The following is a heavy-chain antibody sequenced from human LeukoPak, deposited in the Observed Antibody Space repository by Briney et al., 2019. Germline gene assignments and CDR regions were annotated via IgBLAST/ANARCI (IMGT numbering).Heavy chain of an antibody. D-gene: IGHD3-10*01. Sequence: GGSLRLSCAASGFTFSSYSMNWVRQAPGKGLEWVSSISSSSSYIYYADSVKGRFTISRDNAKNSLYLQVNSLRAEDTAVYYCARRTSSSESHSFDYWGQGTLVTVSS. J-gene: IGHJ4*02. CDR2: ISSSSSYI. CDR1: GFTFSSYS. CDR3: ARRTSSSESHSFDY. V-gene: IGHV3-21*01.